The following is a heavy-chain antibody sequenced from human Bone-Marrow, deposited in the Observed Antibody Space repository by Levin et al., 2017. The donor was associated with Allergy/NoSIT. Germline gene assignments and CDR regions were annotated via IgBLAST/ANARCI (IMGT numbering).Heavy chain of an antibody. CDR3: ARESSSGCFDY. Sequence: GGSLRLSCAASGFTFSSYAMHWVRQAPGKGLEWVAVISYDGSNKYYADSVKGRFTISRDNSKNTLYLQMNSLRAEDTAVYYCARESSSGCFDYWGQGTLVTVSS. V-gene: IGHV3-30-3*01. J-gene: IGHJ4*02. CDR2: ISYDGSNK. CDR1: GFTFSSYA. D-gene: IGHD6-19*01.